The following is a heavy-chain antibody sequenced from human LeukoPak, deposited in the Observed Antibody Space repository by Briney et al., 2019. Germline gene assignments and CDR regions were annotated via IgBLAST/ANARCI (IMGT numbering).Heavy chain of an antibody. J-gene: IGHJ6*02. CDR2: ISPSGST. D-gene: IGHD1-26*01. CDR3: ARTVSGDYYGMDV. Sequence: SETLSLTCTVSGASIKTFYWSWIRQPAGKGLEWIGRISPSGSTNYNPSLKSRVTMSVDSSKNQFSLNLRSVTAADTAVYYCARTVSGDYYGMDVWGQGTTVTVSS. CDR1: GASIKTFY. V-gene: IGHV4-4*07.